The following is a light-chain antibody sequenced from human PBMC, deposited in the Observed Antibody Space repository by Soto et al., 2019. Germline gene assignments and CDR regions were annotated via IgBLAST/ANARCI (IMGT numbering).Light chain of an antibody. CDR2: NNN. CDR3: AAWDDSLSGHFV. J-gene: IGLJ1*01. V-gene: IGLV1-44*01. CDR1: SSNIGTNT. Sequence: QSVLTQPPSASGTPGRRVTISCSGSSSNIGTNTVSWYQHLPGTAPKLLIYNNNQRPSGVPDRFSGSKSGTSASLAINGLQSEDEADYYCAAWDDSLSGHFVFGTGTKVTVL.